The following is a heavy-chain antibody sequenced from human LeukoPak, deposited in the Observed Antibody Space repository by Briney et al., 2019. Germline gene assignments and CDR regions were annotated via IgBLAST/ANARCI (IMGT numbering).Heavy chain of an antibody. D-gene: IGHD6-13*01. CDR3: ARGLSIAAAGFDY. J-gene: IGHJ4*02. Sequence: ASVKVSCKASGGTFSSYAISWVRQAPGQGLECMGGIIPIFGTANYAQKFQGRVTITADESTSTAYMELSSLRSEDTAVYYCARGLSIAAAGFDYWGQGTLVTVSS. CDR1: GGTFSSYA. V-gene: IGHV1-69*13. CDR2: IIPIFGTA.